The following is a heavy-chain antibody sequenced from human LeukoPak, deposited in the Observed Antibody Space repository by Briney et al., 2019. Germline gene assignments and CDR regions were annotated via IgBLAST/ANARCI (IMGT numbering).Heavy chain of an antibody. CDR1: GYTSTGYY. D-gene: IGHD1-26*01. CDR3: ATDIRIVGATTV. V-gene: IGHV1-2*02. Sequence: ASVKVSCKASGYTSTGYYMHWVRQAPGQGLEWMGWINPNSGGTNYAQKFQGRVTMTEDTSTDTAYMELSSLRSEDTAVYYCATDIRIVGATTVWGQGTLVTVPS. J-gene: IGHJ4*02. CDR2: INPNSGGT.